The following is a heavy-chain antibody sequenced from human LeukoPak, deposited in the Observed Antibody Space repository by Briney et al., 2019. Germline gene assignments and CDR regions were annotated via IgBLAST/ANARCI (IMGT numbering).Heavy chain of an antibody. CDR1: GFTFSDYY. J-gene: IGHJ5*02. D-gene: IGHD3-9*01. CDR2: ISSSGSTI. V-gene: IGHV3-11*04. CDR3: GRVGYDILTGYRLGFDP. Sequence: GGSLRLSCAASGFTFSDYYMSWIRQAPGKGLEWVSYISSSGSTIYYADSVKGRFTISRDNAKNSLYLQMSSLRAEDTAVYYCGRVGYDILTGYRLGFDPWGQGTLVTVSS.